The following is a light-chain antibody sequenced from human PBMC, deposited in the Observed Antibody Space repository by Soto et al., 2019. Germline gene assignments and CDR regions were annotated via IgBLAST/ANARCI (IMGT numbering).Light chain of an antibody. CDR3: QQYGSSPPIT. CDR2: GAS. J-gene: IGKJ5*01. Sequence: EIVLTQSPGTLSLSPGERATLSCRASQSVSNNYLAWYQQKPGQAPRLLIYGASSRATGIPDRFTGSGSGTDFTLTIARREPADYAVYYCQQYGSSPPITFGQGTRLDIK. CDR1: QSVSNNY. V-gene: IGKV3-20*01.